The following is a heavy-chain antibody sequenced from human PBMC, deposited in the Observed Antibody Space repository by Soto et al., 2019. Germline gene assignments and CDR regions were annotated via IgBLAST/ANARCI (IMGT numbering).Heavy chain of an antibody. J-gene: IGHJ4*02. Sequence: ASVKVSCKASGYSCTSNHMHGLLQSPVQCLEWLGIINPNDGSTIYLDKFQGRVTMTGDTSTSTLYMELSGLTSGDTAVYYCARGKQIGQYYFDSWGQGTLVTVSS. CDR2: INPNDGST. CDR1: GYSCTSNH. V-gene: IGHV1-46*01. CDR3: ARGKQIGQYYFDS. D-gene: IGHD6-6*01.